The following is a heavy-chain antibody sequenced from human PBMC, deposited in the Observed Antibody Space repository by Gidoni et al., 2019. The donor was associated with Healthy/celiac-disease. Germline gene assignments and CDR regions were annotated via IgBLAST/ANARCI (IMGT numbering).Heavy chain of an antibody. CDR1: GGSISSSSYY. Sequence: QLQLQESGPGLVKPSETLSLTCTVSGGSISSSSYYWGWIRQPPGKGLEWIGSIYYSGSTYYNPSLKSRVTISVDTSKNQFSLKLSSVTAADTAVYYCARRGGHSSSWYYFDYWGQGTLVTVSS. D-gene: IGHD6-13*01. V-gene: IGHV4-39*01. CDR3: ARRGGHSSSWYYFDY. CDR2: IYYSGST. J-gene: IGHJ4*02.